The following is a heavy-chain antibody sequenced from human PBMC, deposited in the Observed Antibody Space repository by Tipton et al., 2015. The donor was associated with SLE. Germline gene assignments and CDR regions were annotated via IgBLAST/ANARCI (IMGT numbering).Heavy chain of an antibody. CDR2: INHSGST. Sequence: TLSLTCAVYGGSFSSYYWSWIRQPPGKGLEWIGEINHSGSTNYNPSLKSRVTISVDTSKNQFSLKLSSVTAADTAVYYCARERGSIVVVPAVGNAFDIWGQGTMVTVSS. J-gene: IGHJ3*02. CDR3: ARERGSIVVVPAVGNAFDI. V-gene: IGHV4-34*01. D-gene: IGHD2-2*01. CDR1: GGSFSSYY.